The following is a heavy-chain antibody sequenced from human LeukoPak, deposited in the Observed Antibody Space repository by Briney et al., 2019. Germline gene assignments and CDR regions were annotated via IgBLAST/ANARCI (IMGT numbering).Heavy chain of an antibody. Sequence: ASVKVSCKASGYTFTNYGLSWVRQAPGQGLEWMGWISGYNGNTKYVQKLQGRVTMTRDTSTTTAYMELRSLRSDDTAVYYCARDNYSGVLDYWGQGTLVTVSS. CDR1: GYTFTNYG. J-gene: IGHJ4*02. D-gene: IGHD2-21*01. CDR2: ISGYNGNT. V-gene: IGHV1-18*01. CDR3: ARDNYSGVLDY.